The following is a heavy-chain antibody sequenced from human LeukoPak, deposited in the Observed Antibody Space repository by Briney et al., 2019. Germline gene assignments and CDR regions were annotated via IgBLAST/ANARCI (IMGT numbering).Heavy chain of an antibody. CDR1: GFTFSSYW. D-gene: IGHD3-10*01. V-gene: IGHV3-74*01. CDR3: TRDITLVRGGRSDF. Sequence: GGSLRLPWAASGFTFSSYWMYWVRQAPGKGLVWVSRINGDGSSTNYADSVKGRFTISRDNAKSTLYLQMNSLRAEDTAVYYCTRDITLVRGGRSDFWGQGTLVTVSS. CDR2: INGDGSST. J-gene: IGHJ4*02.